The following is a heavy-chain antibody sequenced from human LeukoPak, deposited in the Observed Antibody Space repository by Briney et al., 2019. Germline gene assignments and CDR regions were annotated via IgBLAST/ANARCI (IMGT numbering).Heavy chain of an antibody. V-gene: IGHV1-8*01. CDR3: ARGPRFLEWSYPIYYYYGMDV. D-gene: IGHD3-3*01. CDR1: GYTFTSYD. J-gene: IGHJ6*02. Sequence: ASVKVCCKASGYTFTSYDINWVRQATGQGLEWMGWMNPNSGNTGYAQKFHGRVTMTRNTSISTAYMELSSLRSEDTAVYYCARGPRFLEWSYPIYYYYGMDVWGQGTTVTVSS. CDR2: MNPNSGNT.